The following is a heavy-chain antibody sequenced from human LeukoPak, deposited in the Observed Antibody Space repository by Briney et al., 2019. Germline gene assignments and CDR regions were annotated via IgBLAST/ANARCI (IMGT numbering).Heavy chain of an antibody. CDR2: VYYSGST. D-gene: IGHD5-12*01. Sequence: PSETLSLTCTVSGVSISGNSYYWGRIRQPPGKGLEWIGSVYYSGSTFYNPSLKTRVNMSVDTSKNQFSLTVSSVTAADTAIYYCARVRYIAYAGWFDPWGQGTLVTVSS. J-gene: IGHJ5*02. V-gene: IGHV4-39*01. CDR3: ARVRYIAYAGWFDP. CDR1: GVSISGNSYY.